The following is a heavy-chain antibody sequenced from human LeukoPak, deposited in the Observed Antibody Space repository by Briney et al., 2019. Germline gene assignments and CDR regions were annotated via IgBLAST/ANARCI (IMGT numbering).Heavy chain of an antibody. CDR3: ARLLVSYLDY. D-gene: IGHD3-10*01. V-gene: IGHV4-34*01. J-gene: IGHJ4*02. CDR2: INHSGST. Sequence: SETLSLTCAVYGGSFSGYYWTWIRQPPGKGLEWIGEINHSGSTNYNPSLKSRVTVSVDTSRNQFSLKLSSVTAADTAVYYCARLLVSYLDYWGQGTLVTVSS. CDR1: GGSFSGYY.